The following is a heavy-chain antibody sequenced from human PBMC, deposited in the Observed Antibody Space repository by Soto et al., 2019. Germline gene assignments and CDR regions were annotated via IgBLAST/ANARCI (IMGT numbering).Heavy chain of an antibody. V-gene: IGHV4-34*01. J-gene: IGHJ4*02. D-gene: IGHD3-22*01. CDR3: AREYNYDSSGIGFDS. CDR1: GGSFSGYY. CDR2: INHSGST. Sequence: SETLSLTCAVYGGSFSGYYWSWIRQPPGKGLEWIGEINHSGSTNYNPSLKSRATISEDRSKNRFYLKLSSVTAADTAVYYCAREYNYDSSGIGFDSWGQGTLVTVSS.